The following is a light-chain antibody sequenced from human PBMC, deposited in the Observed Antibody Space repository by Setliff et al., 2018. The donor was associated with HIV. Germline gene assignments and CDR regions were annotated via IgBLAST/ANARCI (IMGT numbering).Light chain of an antibody. CDR2: EVS. CDR3: GSYTSTTSYV. J-gene: IGLJ1*01. CDR1: SSDVGGYKF. V-gene: IGLV2-14*01. Sequence: TSSDVGGYKFVSWYQQHPGKAPKLMIYEVSNRPSGVSDRFSGSKSGSTASLTISGLQAEDEADYYCGSYTSTTSYVFGSGTKVTVL.